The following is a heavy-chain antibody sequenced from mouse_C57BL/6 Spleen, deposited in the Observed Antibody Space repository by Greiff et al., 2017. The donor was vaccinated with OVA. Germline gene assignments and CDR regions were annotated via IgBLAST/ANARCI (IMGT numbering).Heavy chain of an antibody. CDR1: GYTFTSYW. Sequence: QVQLKQSGAELVKPGASVKLSCKASGYTFTSYWMHWVKQRPGQGLEWIGMIHPNSGSTNYNEKFKSKATLTVDESSSTAYMQLSSLTSEDSAVYYCARSYDYDGGLCFDYWGQGTTLTVSS. CDR3: ARSYDYDGGLCFDY. D-gene: IGHD2-4*01. CDR2: IHPNSGST. J-gene: IGHJ2*01. V-gene: IGHV1-64*01.